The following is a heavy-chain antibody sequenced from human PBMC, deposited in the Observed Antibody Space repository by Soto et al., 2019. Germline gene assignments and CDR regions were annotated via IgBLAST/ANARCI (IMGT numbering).Heavy chain of an antibody. CDR1: GYTFTNYG. D-gene: IGHD2-15*01. CDR3: ARHGPRVAAAPFNWFDP. V-gene: IGHV5-51*01. CDR2: IRPSNSDT. Sequence: ASLKVSCKASGYTFTNYGISWVRQMSGKGLEWMGIIRPSNSDTLYSPTFQGQVTISADKSISTAYLQWSSLKASDTAMYYCARHGPRVAAAPFNWFDPWGQGTLVTVSS. J-gene: IGHJ5*02.